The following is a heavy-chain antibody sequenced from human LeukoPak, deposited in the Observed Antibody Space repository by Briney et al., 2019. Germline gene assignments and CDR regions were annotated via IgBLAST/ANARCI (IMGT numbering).Heavy chain of an antibody. CDR2: ISGSGGST. Sequence: GGSLRLSCAASGFTFSSYAMSWVRQAPGKGLEWVSAISGSGGSTYYADSVKGRLTISRDNSKNTLYLQMNNLRAEDTAVYYCAKAVGYYPINSDYWGQGTLVTVSS. CDR3: AKAVGYYPINSDY. CDR1: GFTFSSYA. D-gene: IGHD3-22*01. V-gene: IGHV3-23*01. J-gene: IGHJ4*02.